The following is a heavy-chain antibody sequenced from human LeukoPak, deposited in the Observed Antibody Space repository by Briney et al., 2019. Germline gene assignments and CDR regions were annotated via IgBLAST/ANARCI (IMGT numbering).Heavy chain of an antibody. D-gene: IGHD6-13*01. CDR3: ARGIATAGTDY. J-gene: IGHJ4*02. Sequence: PSETPSLTCAVSGGSISSGAYYWSWIRQPAGKGLEWIGRIYTSGSTNYNPSLQSRVTISVDTSKNQFSLKLSSVTAADTAVYYCARGIATAGTDYWGQGTLVTVSS. CDR1: GGSISSGAYY. V-gene: IGHV4-61*02. CDR2: IYTSGST.